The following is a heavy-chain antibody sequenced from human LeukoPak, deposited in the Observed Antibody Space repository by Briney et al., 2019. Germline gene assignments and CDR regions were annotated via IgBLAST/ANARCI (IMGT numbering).Heavy chain of an antibody. Sequence: PSQTLSLTCAVSGGSISSGGYSWRWIRQPPGKGLEWIGYIYHSGSTYYNPSLKSRITISVDRSKNQFSLKLSSVTAADTAVYYCARELQGFWFDPWGQGTLVTVSS. CDR3: ARELQGFWFDP. V-gene: IGHV4-30-2*01. CDR1: GGSISSGGYS. J-gene: IGHJ5*02. CDR2: IYHSGST.